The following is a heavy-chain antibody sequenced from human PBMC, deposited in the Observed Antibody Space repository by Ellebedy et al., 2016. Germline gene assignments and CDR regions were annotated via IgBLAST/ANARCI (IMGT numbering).Heavy chain of an antibody. CDR3: ARGGSGVISAMVLY. J-gene: IGHJ4*02. CDR2: SYSGGST. CDR1: GFTFNTYA. D-gene: IGHD5-18*01. Sequence: GESLKIYXAASGFTFNTYAMSWDRQAPGKELEWVSVSYSGGSTYYADSVKGRFTISRDNSKNTLYLQMNSLRAEDTAVYYCARGGSGVISAMVLYWGQGTLVTVSS. V-gene: IGHV3-66*01.